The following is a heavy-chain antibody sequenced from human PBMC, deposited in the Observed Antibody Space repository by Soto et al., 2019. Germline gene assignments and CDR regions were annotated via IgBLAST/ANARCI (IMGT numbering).Heavy chain of an antibody. CDR3: ARDYREYSSVWFNLGY. J-gene: IGHJ4*02. Sequence: ASVKVSCKASGYTFNNFGISWVRQAPGQGLEWMGWISAYNGNTNYAQKFQGRVTLTTDTSTTTVYMELRSLRSDDTDVYYCARDYREYSSVWFNLGYWGQGALVTVSS. CDR1: GYTFNNFG. CDR2: ISAYNGNT. D-gene: IGHD6-19*01. V-gene: IGHV1-18*01.